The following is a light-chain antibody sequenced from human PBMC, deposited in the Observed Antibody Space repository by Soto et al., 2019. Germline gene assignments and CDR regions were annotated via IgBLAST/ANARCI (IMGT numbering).Light chain of an antibody. CDR2: DVS. CDR1: SSDVGGYNY. J-gene: IGLJ1*01. V-gene: IGLV2-14*01. CDR3: SSFTSSSTFV. Sequence: QSVLTQPASVSGSPEQSITISCTGTSSDVGGYNYVSWYQQHPGKAPKLMIFDVSNRPSGISNRFSGSKSGSTASLTISGLQAEDEADYYCSSFTSSSTFVFGTGTKVTVL.